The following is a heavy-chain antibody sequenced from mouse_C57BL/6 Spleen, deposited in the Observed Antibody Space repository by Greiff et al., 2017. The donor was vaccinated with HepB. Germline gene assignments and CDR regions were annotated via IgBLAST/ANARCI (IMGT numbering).Heavy chain of an antibody. D-gene: IGHD2-4*01. V-gene: IGHV1-72*01. CDR3: ARSDLGLRLYYFDY. Sequence: VKQSCKASGYTFTSYWMHWVKQRPGRGLEWIGRIDPNSGGTKYNEKFKSKATLTVDKPSSTAYMQLSSLTSEDSAVYYCARSDLGLRLYYFDYWGQGTTLTVSS. J-gene: IGHJ2*01. CDR2: IDPNSGGT. CDR1: GYTFTSYW.